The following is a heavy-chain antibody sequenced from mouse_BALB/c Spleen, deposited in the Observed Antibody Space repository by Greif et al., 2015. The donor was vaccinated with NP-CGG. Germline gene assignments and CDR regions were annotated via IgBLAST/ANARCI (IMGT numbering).Heavy chain of an antibody. CDR1: GFNIKDTY. CDR3: ARWDHYDYGGYAMDY. J-gene: IGHJ4*01. D-gene: IGHD2-4*01. V-gene: IGHV14-3*02. Sequence: VHVKQPGAELVKPGASVKLSCTASGFNIKDTYMHWVKQRPEQGLEWIGRIDPANGNTKYDPKFQGKATITADTSSNTASLQLSSRTSEDTAGYYCARWDHYDYGGYAMDYWGQGTSVTVSS. CDR2: IDPANGNT.